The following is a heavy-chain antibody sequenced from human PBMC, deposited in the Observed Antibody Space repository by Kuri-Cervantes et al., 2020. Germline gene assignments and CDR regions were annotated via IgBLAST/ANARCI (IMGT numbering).Heavy chain of an antibody. J-gene: IGHJ6*04. CDR1: GYSFTSYW. CDR2: IYPGDSDT. CDR3: ARGYCTSTTCYELDV. Sequence: KVSCKGSGYSFTSYWIGWVRQMHGKGLEWMGIIYPGDSDTRYSPSFQGQVTISADKSISTAYLQWSSLKASDTAMYYCARGYCTSTTCYELDVWGKGTTVTVSS. V-gene: IGHV5-51*01. D-gene: IGHD2-2*01.